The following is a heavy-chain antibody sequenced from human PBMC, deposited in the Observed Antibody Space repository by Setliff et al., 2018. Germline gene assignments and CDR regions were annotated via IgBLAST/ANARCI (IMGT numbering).Heavy chain of an antibody. D-gene: IGHD1-26*01. Sequence: PGGSLRLSCAASGFTFSNAWMSWVRQAPGKGLEWVGRMRHKAAGYSTEYAPSVRGRFSVSRDDSKNPFYLQMTSLTTEDTAVYYCVRDSGKFSFDFWGQGTLVTVSS. CDR3: VRDSGKFSFDF. CDR2: MRHKAAGYST. J-gene: IGHJ4*02. V-gene: IGHV3-72*01. CDR1: GFTFSNAW.